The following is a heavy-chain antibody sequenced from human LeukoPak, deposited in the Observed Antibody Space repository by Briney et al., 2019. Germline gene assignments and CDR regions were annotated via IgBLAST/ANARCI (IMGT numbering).Heavy chain of an antibody. CDR2: INPNSGGT. Sequence: EASVKVSCKASGYTFTGYYMHWVRQAPGQGLEWMGWINPNSGGTNYAQKFQGWVTMTRDTSISTAYMELSRLRSYDTAVYYCARGSALLALSFDYWGQGTLVTVSS. D-gene: IGHD2-15*01. J-gene: IGHJ4*02. CDR3: ARGSALLALSFDY. V-gene: IGHV1-2*04. CDR1: GYTFTGYY.